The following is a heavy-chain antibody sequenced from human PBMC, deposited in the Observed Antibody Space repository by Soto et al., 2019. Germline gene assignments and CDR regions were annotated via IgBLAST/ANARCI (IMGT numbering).Heavy chain of an antibody. CDR3: ARQGYHYDTYSFGY. CDR1: GYTFTSYW. V-gene: IGHV5-51*01. J-gene: IGHJ4*02. D-gene: IGHD3-22*01. CDR2: IYPSNSET. Sequence: PVESLKISCKASGYTFTSYWICCFLQMPGKGLEWMGIIYPSNSETRFSPSFQGQVTLSADKSIFTAYLQWSSLKASDTAMYYCARQGYHYDTYSFGYWGQGTLVTVSS.